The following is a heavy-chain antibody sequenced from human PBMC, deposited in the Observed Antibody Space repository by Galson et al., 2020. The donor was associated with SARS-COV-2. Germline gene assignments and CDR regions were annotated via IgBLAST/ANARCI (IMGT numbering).Heavy chain of an antibody. CDR3: GGTNHDAFDI. Sequence: SQTLSLTCTVSGGSISSYYWSWIRQPPGKGLEWIGYIYYSGSTNYNPSLKSRVTISVDTSKNQFSLKLSSVTAADTAVYYCGGTNHDAFDIWGQGTMVTVSS. J-gene: IGHJ3*02. CDR2: IYYSGST. CDR1: GGSISSYY. V-gene: IGHV4-59*01.